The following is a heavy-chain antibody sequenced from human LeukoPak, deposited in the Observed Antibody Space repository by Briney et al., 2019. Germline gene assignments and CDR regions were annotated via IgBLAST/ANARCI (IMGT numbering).Heavy chain of an antibody. CDR3: AGTYCSSTSCYTDY. Sequence: SETLSLTCAVSGYSISSGYYWGWIRQPPGKGLEWIGSIYHSGSTYYNPSPKSRVTISVDTSKNQFSLKLSSVTAADTAVYYCAGTYCSSTSCYTDYWGQGTLVTVSS. D-gene: IGHD2-2*01. CDR1: GYSISSGYY. V-gene: IGHV4-38-2*01. J-gene: IGHJ4*02. CDR2: IYHSGST.